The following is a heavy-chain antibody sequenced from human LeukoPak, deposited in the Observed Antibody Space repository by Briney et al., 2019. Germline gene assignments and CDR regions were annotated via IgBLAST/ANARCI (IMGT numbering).Heavy chain of an antibody. J-gene: IGHJ4*02. CDR2: ISSSSSYI. CDR3: ARGFSSSRPHYFDY. CDR1: GFTFSSYS. Sequence: GGSLRLSCAASGFTFSSYSMNSVRQAPGKGLEWVSSISSSSSYIYYADSVKGRFTISRDNAKNSLYLQMNSLRAEDTAVYYCARGFSSSRPHYFDYWGQGTLVTVSS. D-gene: IGHD6-13*01. V-gene: IGHV3-21*01.